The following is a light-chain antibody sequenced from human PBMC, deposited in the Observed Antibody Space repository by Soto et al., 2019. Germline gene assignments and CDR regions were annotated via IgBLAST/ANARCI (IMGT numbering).Light chain of an antibody. CDR2: AAS. V-gene: IGKV1-39*01. Sequence: DIQMTQSPSSLSASVGDRVTITCRASQSISDYLNWYQQSPGKAPKLLIYAASNLQSGVPSRFSGSGSGTDFTLTISSLQPEDFATYYCQQTYNTPPTFGQGTKVEIK. J-gene: IGKJ1*01. CDR3: QQTYNTPPT. CDR1: QSISDY.